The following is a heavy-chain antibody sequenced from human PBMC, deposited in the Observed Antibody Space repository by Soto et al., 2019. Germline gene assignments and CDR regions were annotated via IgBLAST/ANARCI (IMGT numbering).Heavy chain of an antibody. CDR2: ISAYNGNT. Sequence: GASVKVSRKASGYTFTSYGISWVRQAPGQGLEWMGWISAYNGNTNYAQKLQGRVTMTTDTSTSTAYMELRSLRSDDTAVYYCARDSFSGYTPHYFDYWGQGTLVTVSS. J-gene: IGHJ4*02. CDR3: ARDSFSGYTPHYFDY. V-gene: IGHV1-18*01. CDR1: GYTFTSYG. D-gene: IGHD3-22*01.